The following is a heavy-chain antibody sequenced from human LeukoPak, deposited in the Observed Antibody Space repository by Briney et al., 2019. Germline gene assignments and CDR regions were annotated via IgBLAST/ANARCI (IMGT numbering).Heavy chain of an antibody. CDR2: IKQDGSEK. D-gene: IGHD3-22*01. Sequence: GGSLRLSCTASGFTFSSYWMSWVRQAPGKGLEWVANIKQDGSEKYYVDSVKGRFTISRDNAKNSLYLQMNSLRAEDTAVYYCARDRGGDSSAYYFQYWGQGTLVTVSS. J-gene: IGHJ4*02. CDR1: GFTFSSYW. V-gene: IGHV3-7*04. CDR3: ARDRGGDSSAYYFQY.